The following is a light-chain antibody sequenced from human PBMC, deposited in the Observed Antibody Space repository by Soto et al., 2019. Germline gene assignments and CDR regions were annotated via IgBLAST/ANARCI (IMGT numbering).Light chain of an antibody. Sequence: EMVMTQSPATLSLAPGERATLSCRASQFLSSYLAWYQQKPGQPPRLLIYDTSNRATGIPARFSGSRSGTDFTLTISSLEPEDFGVYFCNQRNKFGQGTRLEIK. CDR1: QFLSSY. J-gene: IGKJ5*01. V-gene: IGKV3-11*01. CDR3: NQRNK. CDR2: DTS.